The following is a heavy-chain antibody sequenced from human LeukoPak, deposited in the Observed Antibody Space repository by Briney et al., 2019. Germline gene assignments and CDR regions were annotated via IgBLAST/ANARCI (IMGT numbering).Heavy chain of an antibody. V-gene: IGHV4-30-4*01. CDR3: ARESNVVVVPAGGMDV. D-gene: IGHD2-2*01. CDR1: GGSISSGDYY. Sequence: TSETLSLTCTVSGGSISSGDYYWSWIRQPPGKGLEWIGYIYYSGSTYYNPSLKSRATISVETSKDQFSLKLSSVTAADTAVYYCARESNVVVVPAGGMDVWGQGTTVTVSS. J-gene: IGHJ6*02. CDR2: IYYSGST.